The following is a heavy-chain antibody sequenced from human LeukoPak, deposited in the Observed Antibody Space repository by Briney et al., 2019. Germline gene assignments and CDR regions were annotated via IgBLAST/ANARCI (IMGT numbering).Heavy chain of an antibody. D-gene: IGHD6-19*01. J-gene: IGHJ4*01. CDR1: GALFSSTIHY. CDR3: ARQPTVNRGAVASNFDY. V-gene: IGHV4-39*01. CDR2: VYYAGNT. Sequence: SETLSLTCTVSGALFSSTIHYWAWIRQPPGKGLEWIGTVYYAGNTYYNASFQNRVTISMDTSKNQFSLRLSTMSATDTAVYFCARQPTVNRGAVASNFDYWGHGTLVTVSS.